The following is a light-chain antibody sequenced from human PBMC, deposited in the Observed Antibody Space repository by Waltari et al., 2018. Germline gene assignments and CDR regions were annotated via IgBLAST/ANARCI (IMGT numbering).Light chain of an antibody. Sequence: EVVLTQSPGTLSLSPGERATLSCRASQSVSSSFLAWYQKKPGQAPRLLSYGASTRATGITDRFSGSGSGTDFTLTISRLEPEDVAVYYCQQYGWSTRTFGQGTKVEIK. CDR3: QQYGWSTRT. CDR1: QSVSSSF. J-gene: IGKJ1*01. CDR2: GAS. V-gene: IGKV3-20*01.